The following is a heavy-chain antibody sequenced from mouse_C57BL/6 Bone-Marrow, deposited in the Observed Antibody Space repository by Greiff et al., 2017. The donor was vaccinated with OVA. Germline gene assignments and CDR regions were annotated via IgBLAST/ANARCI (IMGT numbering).Heavy chain of an antibody. CDR3: AATYDYDLGNAMDY. Sequence: QVQLQQPGAELVKPGASVKLSCKASGYTFTSYWMQWVKQRPGQGLEWIGEIDPSDSYTNSNQKFKGKATLTVDTSSSTAYMQLSSLTSEDSAVYYCAATYDYDLGNAMDYWGQGTSVTVSS. V-gene: IGHV1-50*01. J-gene: IGHJ4*01. CDR2: IDPSDSYT. D-gene: IGHD2-4*01. CDR1: GYTFTSYW.